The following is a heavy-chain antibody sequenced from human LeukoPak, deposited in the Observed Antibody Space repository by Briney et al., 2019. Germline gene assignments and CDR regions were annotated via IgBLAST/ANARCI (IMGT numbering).Heavy chain of an antibody. V-gene: IGHV3-33*01. CDR2: IWYDGTNI. J-gene: IGHJ4*02. D-gene: IGHD4-11*01. CDR1: GLILSSYG. CDR3: ARDAGGAFGNYVNYFDY. Sequence: GGSLRLSCAASGLILSSYGIHWVRQAPGKGLEWVAVIWYDGTNIYYGDSVKGRFSISRDNSKNTVYLQMDSLRAEDTAVYYCARDAGGAFGNYVNYFDYWAREPWSPSPQ.